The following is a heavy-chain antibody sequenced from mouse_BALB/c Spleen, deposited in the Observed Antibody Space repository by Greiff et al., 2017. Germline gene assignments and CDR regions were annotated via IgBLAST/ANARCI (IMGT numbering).Heavy chain of an antibody. CDR2: ISYDGSN. D-gene: IGHD2-14*01. Sequence: DVQLQESGPGLVKPSQSLSLTCSVTGYSITSGYYWNWIRQFPGNKLEWMGYISYDGSNNYNPSLKNRISITRDTSKNQFFLKLNSVTTEDTATYYCARDRSPFAYWGQGTLVTVSA. CDR3: ARDRSPFAY. V-gene: IGHV3-6*02. CDR1: GYSITSGYY. J-gene: IGHJ3*01.